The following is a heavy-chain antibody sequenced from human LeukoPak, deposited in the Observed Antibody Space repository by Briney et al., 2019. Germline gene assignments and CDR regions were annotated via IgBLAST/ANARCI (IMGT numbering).Heavy chain of an antibody. CDR2: IIPIFGTA. J-gene: IGHJ6*03. Sequence: SVKVSCKASGGTFSSYAISWVRQAPGQGLEWMGGIIPIFGTANYAQKFQGRVTITADKSTSTAYMELSSLRSEVTAVYYCARGISTPATVAGKRYYYYYYMDVWGKGTTVTVSS. CDR3: ARGISTPATVAGKRYYYYYYMDV. V-gene: IGHV1-69*06. D-gene: IGHD6-19*01. CDR1: GGTFSSYA.